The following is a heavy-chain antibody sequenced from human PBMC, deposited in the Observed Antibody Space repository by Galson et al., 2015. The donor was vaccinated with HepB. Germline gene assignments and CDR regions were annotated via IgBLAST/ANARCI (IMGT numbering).Heavy chain of an antibody. CDR3: AREIEAVPAAIDDGLDY. J-gene: IGHJ4*02. V-gene: IGHV3-74*01. D-gene: IGHD2-2*01. Sequence: SLRLSCAASGFTFSSYWMHWVRQAPGKGLVWVSRINSDGSSTSYADSVKGRFTISRDNAKNTLYLQMNSLRAEDTAVYYCAREIEAVPAAIDDGLDYWGQGTLVTVSS. CDR2: INSDGSST. CDR1: GFTFSSYW.